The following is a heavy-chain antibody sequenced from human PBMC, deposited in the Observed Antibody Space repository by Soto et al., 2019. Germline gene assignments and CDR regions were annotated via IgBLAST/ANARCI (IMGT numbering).Heavy chain of an antibody. CDR3: ARDIDYDIDY. V-gene: IGHV1-18*01. Sequence: QVQLVQSGAEVQKPGASVKVSCKASGYIFNNYGISWVRQAPGQGLEWMGWIYSKEGKINFAQKFQGRVTITTDTSTSTAYIELRSLRFDDSAVYFCARDIDYDIDYWGQGTLVTVSS. J-gene: IGHJ4*02. CDR1: GYIFNNYG. D-gene: IGHD4-17*01. CDR2: IYSKEGKI.